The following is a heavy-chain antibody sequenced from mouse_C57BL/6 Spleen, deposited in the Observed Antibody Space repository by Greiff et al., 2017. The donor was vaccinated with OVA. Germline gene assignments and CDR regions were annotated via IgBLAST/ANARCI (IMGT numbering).Heavy chain of an antibody. J-gene: IGHJ2*01. CDR3: ASGYYYDYAVFAY. CDR1: GYTFTSYW. D-gene: IGHD2-4*01. CDR2: IYPGSGST. Sequence: QVQLQQPGAELVKPGASVKMSCKASGYTFTSYWITWVKQRPGQGLEWIGDIYPGSGSTNYNEKFKSKATLSVDTSSSTAYMQLSSLTSEDSAVYYGASGYYYDYAVFAYWGQGTPLTVSS. V-gene: IGHV1-55*01.